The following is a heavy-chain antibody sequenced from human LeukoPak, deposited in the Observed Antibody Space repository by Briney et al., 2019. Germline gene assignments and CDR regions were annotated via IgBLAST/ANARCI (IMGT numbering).Heavy chain of an antibody. CDR2: ISSSGGTI. Sequence: GGSLRLSCAASGFTFSDYYMSWIRKAPGKGLEWVSYISSSGGTIYHADSLKGRFTTSRDNAKNSVYLQMNSLTAEDTAVYYCARGGGYDSFDYWGQGTLVTVSS. D-gene: IGHD5-12*01. CDR3: ARGGGYDSFDY. J-gene: IGHJ4*02. CDR1: GFTFSDYY. V-gene: IGHV3-11*04.